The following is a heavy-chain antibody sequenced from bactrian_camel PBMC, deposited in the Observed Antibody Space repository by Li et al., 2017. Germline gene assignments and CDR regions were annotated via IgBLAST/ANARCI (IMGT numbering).Heavy chain of an antibody. CDR2: VFTDGSNT. D-gene: IGHD2*01. J-gene: IGHJ4*01. V-gene: IGHV3-2*01. CDR3: ASDPSAYCAGGYSPV. Sequence: QPGGSLRLSCAASGFTFSSYYMSWVRQAPGKGLEWVSGVFTDGSNTYYADSVKGRFTVSRDNAKNTLYLQMNSLKPEDTAMYYCASDPSAYCAGGYSPVWGQGTQVTVS. CDR1: GFTFSSYY.